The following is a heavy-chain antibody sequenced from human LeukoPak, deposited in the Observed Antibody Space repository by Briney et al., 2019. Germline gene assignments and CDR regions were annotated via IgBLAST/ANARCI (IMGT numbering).Heavy chain of an antibody. V-gene: IGHV3-23*01. CDR2: ISGSGGST. Sequence: GGSLRLSCAASGFTFSSYAMSWVRQAPGKGLEWVSAISGSGGSTYYADSVKGRFTISRDNSKNTLYLQMNSLRAEDTAVYYCARVTVDTVVLAASVTYAYYYGMNVWGQGTTVTVSS. D-gene: IGHD2-2*03. J-gene: IGHJ6*02. CDR1: GFTFSSYA. CDR3: ARVTVDTVVLAASVTYAYYYGMNV.